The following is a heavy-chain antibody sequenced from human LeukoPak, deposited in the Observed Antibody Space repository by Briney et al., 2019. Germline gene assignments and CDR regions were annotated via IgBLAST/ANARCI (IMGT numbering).Heavy chain of an antibody. CDR1: GGSFSGYY. D-gene: IGHD5-18*01. J-gene: IGHJ4*02. V-gene: IGHV4-34*01. CDR2: INHSGST. Sequence: PSETLSLTCAVYGGSFSGYYWSWIRQPPGKGLEWIGEINHSGSTNYNPSLKSRVTISVDTSKNQFSLKLSSVTAADTAVYYCARHRRAAWIHHFDYWGQGTLVTVSS. CDR3: ARHRRAAWIHHFDY.